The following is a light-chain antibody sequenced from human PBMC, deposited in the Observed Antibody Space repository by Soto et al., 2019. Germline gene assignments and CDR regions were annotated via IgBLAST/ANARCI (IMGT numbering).Light chain of an antibody. J-gene: IGKJ1*01. CDR1: QSVRSS. CDR3: QQYGSSPRWT. CDR2: GTF. Sequence: EIVLTQSPATLSLSPGERATLSCRASQSVRSSLAWYQQQSGQAPRLLISGTFSRATGIPDRFSGSGSGTDFTLTISRLEPEDFAVYYCQQYGSSPRWTFGQGTKVDIK. V-gene: IGKV3-20*01.